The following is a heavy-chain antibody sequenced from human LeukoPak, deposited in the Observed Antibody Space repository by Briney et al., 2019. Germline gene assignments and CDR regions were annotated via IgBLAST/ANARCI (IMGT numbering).Heavy chain of an antibody. CDR2: IIPIFGTA. CDR1: GGTFSSYA. CDR3: ASHIVLMVYAPRAFDI. D-gene: IGHD2-8*01. J-gene: IGHJ3*02. Sequence: WASVKVSCKASGGTFSSYAISWVRQAPGQGLEWMGGIIPIFGTANYAQKFQGRVTITADESTSTAYMELSSLRSEDTAVYYCASHIVLMVYAPRAFDIWGQGTMVTVSS. V-gene: IGHV1-69*13.